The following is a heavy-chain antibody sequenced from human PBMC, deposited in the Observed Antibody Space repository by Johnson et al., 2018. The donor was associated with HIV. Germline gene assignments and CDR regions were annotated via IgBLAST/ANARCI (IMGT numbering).Heavy chain of an antibody. CDR1: GFTFSSYA. J-gene: IGHJ3*02. D-gene: IGHD3-10*01. CDR2: ISYDGSNK. Sequence: QVQLVESGGGVVQPGRSLRLSCAASGFTFSSYAMHWVRQAPGKGLEWVAVISYDGSNKYYADSVKGRFTISRDNSKNTRFLQMNSLRAEDTAVYYCARDGWFGEGAFDIWGQGTMVTVSS. CDR3: ARDGWFGEGAFDI. V-gene: IGHV3-30-3*01.